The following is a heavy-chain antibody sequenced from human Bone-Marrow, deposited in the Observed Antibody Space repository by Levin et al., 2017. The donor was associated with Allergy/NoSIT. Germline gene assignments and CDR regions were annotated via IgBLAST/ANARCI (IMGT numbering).Heavy chain of an antibody. Sequence: GGSLRLSCAASGFTFSSYGMHWVRQAPGKGLEWVALIWFDGSDKYYADFVKGRFTISRDNSKNTVYLQMHSLRGEDTAVYYCARESNDDSSGYLIDYWGQGTLVTVSS. CDR1: GFTFSSYG. CDR2: IWFDGSDK. V-gene: IGHV3-33*01. CDR3: ARESNDDSSGYLIDY. J-gene: IGHJ4*02. D-gene: IGHD3-22*01.